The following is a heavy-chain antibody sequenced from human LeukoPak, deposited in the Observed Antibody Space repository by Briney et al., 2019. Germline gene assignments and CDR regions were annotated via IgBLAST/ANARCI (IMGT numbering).Heavy chain of an antibody. CDR1: GFTFSSYW. J-gene: IGHJ4*02. V-gene: IGHV3-7*01. Sequence: QTGGSLRLSCAASGFTFSSYWLSWVRQAPGKGLEWVANIKQDGSEKYYVDSLKGRFTISRDNAKNSLYLQMNSLRAEDTAVYYCAFESNYFDYWGQGTLVTVSS. CDR3: AFESNYFDY. CDR2: IKQDGSEK.